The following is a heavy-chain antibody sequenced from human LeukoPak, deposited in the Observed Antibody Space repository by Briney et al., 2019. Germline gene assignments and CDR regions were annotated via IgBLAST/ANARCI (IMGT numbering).Heavy chain of an antibody. Sequence: PSETLSLTCAVSGGSFSGYYWSWIRQPPGKGLEWIGEINHSGSTNYNPYLKSRVTISVDTSKNQFSLKLSSVTTADTAAYYCGRYYGSGSYHATSFDYWGQGTLVTVSS. V-gene: IGHV4-34*01. CDR2: INHSGST. J-gene: IGHJ4*02. CDR3: GRYYGSGSYHATSFDY. CDR1: GGSFSGYY. D-gene: IGHD3-10*01.